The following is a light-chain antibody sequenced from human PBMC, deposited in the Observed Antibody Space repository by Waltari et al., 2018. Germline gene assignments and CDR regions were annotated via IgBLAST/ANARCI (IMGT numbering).Light chain of an antibody. Sequence: QSVLTQPPSVSAAAGQKVTISCSGGSSNIGNYFVSWYQQFPGAAPKLLIYDNNNRPSGIPDRFSGSKSGTSATLDITGLQTGDEADYYCGTWDTNLRAVFGGGTTLTVL. J-gene: IGLJ3*02. V-gene: IGLV1-51*01. CDR3: GTWDTNLRAV. CDR2: DNN. CDR1: SSNIGNYF.